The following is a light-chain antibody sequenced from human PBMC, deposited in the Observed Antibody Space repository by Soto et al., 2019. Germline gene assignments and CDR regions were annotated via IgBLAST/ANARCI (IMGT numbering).Light chain of an antibody. J-gene: IGLJ3*02. Sequence: QSALTQPASVSGSPGQSITISCTGTSSDVWSYNLVSWYQQHPGQAPKLMIYEGSKRPSGISNRVSGSKSGNTASLTISGLQAEGEADYYCCAHAGSSTLWVCGGGTKVTVL. CDR1: SSDVWSYNL. CDR2: EGS. V-gene: IGLV2-23*01. CDR3: CAHAGSSTLWV.